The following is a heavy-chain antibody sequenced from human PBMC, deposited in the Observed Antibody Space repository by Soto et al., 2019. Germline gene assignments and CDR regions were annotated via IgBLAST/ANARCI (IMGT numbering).Heavy chain of an antibody. V-gene: IGHV1-8*01. CDR1: GYTFTSYD. J-gene: IGHJ5*02. CDR2: MNPNSGNT. CDR3: ARGSFTIFGVVVYWFDR. D-gene: IGHD3-3*01. Sequence: ASVKVSCKASGYTFTSYDINWVRQATGQGLEWMGWMNPNSGNTGYAQKFQGRVTMTRNTSISTAYMELSSLRSEDTAVYYCARGSFTIFGVVVYWFDRWGKGTLVIVSS.